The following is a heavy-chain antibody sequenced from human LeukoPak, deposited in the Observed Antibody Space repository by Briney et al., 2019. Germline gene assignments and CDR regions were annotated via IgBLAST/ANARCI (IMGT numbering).Heavy chain of an antibody. CDR2: IMQDGSEK. CDR3: ANLYYYDSSGYDAFDI. V-gene: IGHV3-7*01. CDR1: GFTFSSYW. D-gene: IGHD3-22*01. Sequence: GGSLRLSCAASGFTFSSYWMSWVRQAPGKGLEWVANIMQDGSEKYYVDSVKGRFTISRDNAKNSLYLQMNSLRAEDTAVYYCANLYYYDSSGYDAFDIWGQGTMVTVSS. J-gene: IGHJ3*02.